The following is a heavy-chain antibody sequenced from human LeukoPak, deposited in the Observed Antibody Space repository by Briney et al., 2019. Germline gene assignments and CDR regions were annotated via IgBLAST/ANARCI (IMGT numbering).Heavy chain of an antibody. CDR1: GFTFSNYA. CDR3: AKSWGYTRPYYNYMDV. Sequence: GGSLRLSCAASGFTFSNYAMSWVRQAPGKGLEWVSIIGYRGGSIYYAYSVQGRFSISRDNSKNTLSLQMSGLRPEDTAVYYCAKSWGYTRPYYNYMDVWGKGTTVTVSS. V-gene: IGHV3-23*01. CDR2: IGYRGGSI. D-gene: IGHD3-16*02. J-gene: IGHJ6*03.